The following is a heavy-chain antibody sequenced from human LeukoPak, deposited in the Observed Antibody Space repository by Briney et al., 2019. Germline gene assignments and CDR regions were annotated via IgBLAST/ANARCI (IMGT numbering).Heavy chain of an antibody. J-gene: IGHJ5*02. CDR1: GFTFSSYE. Sequence: PGGSLRLSCAASGFTFSSYEMNWVRQAPGKGLEWVSYISSSGSTIYFADSVKGRFTISRDNAKNSLYLQMNSLRAEDTAVYYCARAVIPDFWSGIDWFDPWGQGTLVTVSS. CDR2: ISSSGSTI. CDR3: ARAVIPDFWSGIDWFDP. V-gene: IGHV3-48*03. D-gene: IGHD3-3*01.